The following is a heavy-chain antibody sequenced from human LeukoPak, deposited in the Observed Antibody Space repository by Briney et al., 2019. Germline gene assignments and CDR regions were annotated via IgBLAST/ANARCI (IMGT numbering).Heavy chain of an antibody. CDR1: GFTFSSYG. D-gene: IGHD3-22*01. CDR3: AKDSVYDSSGYPLGFDMDV. V-gene: IGHV3-30*02. J-gene: IGHJ6*03. CDR2: IRYDGSNK. Sequence: GGSLRLSRAASGFTFSSYGMHWVRQAPGKGLEWVAFIRYDGSNKYYADSVKGRFTISRDNSKNTLYLQMNSLRAEDTAVYYCAKDSVYDSSGYPLGFDMDVWGKGTTVTVSS.